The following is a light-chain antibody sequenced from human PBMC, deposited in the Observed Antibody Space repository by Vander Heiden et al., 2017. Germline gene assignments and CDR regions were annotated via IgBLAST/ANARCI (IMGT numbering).Light chain of an antibody. CDR1: SSNIGNNY. CDR3: GTWDSSLSAGV. Sequence: QSVLTQPPSVSTAPGQKVTIPCSGSSSNIGNNYVSWYQQLPGTAPKLLIYDNNKRPSGIPDRFSSSKSGTSATRGITGLQTGDEADYYCGTWDSSLSAGVFGGGTKLTVL. J-gene: IGLJ2*01. V-gene: IGLV1-51*01. CDR2: DNN.